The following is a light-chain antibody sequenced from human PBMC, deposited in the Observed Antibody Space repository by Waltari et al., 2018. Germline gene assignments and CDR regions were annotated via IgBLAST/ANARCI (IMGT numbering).Light chain of an antibody. CDR3: QQSYSTPLVT. CDR2: AAS. Sequence: DIQMTQSPSSLSASVGDRVTITCRASQIISSYLNWYQQKPGKAPKRLSYAASSLKSGVPSRVSGSGSGTDFTLTISSLQPEDFATYYCQQSYSTPLVTFGPGTKVDIK. V-gene: IGKV1-39*01. CDR1: QIISSY. J-gene: IGKJ3*01.